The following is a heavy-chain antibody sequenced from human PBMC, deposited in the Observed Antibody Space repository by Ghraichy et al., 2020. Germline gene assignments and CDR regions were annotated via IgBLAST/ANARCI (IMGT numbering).Heavy chain of an antibody. J-gene: IGHJ4*02. CDR2: IKEDGSEK. V-gene: IGHV3-7*03. Sequence: GGTLRLSCAASGFAFSAYWMSWVRQAPGKGLEWVANIKEDGSEKHYVDSVKGRITISRDNAKNSLFLQMNRLRAEDTAIYYCATERLGTTAAFDYWGQGILVTVCS. CDR1: GFAFSAYW. CDR3: ATERLGTTAAFDY. D-gene: IGHD1-1*01.